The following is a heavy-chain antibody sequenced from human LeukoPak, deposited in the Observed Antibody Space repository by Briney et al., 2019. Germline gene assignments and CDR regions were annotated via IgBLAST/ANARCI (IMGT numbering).Heavy chain of an antibody. CDR1: GGSFSGYY. J-gene: IGHJ5*02. V-gene: IGHV4-34*01. CDR2: INHSGST. Sequence: SETLSLTCAVYGGSFSGYYWSWIHQPPGKGLEWIGEINHSGSTNYNPSLKSRVTISVDTSKNQFSLKLSSVTAADTAVYYCARSRSGSGRPYFWFDPWGQGTLVTVSS. D-gene: IGHD3-10*01. CDR3: ARSRSGSGRPYFWFDP.